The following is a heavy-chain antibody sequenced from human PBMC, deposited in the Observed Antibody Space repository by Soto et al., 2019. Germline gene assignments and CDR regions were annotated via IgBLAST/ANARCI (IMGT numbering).Heavy chain of an antibody. Sequence: KPSETLSLTCGVSGGSLSGATYSWNWIRQPPGKGLEWIGYIFPSGTTYYNPSLKSRVTISIDVSKNQFSLSLRSFTAADTAVYYCARSREFDYWSQGTLVTVSS. J-gene: IGHJ4*02. CDR3: ARSREFDY. V-gene: IGHV4-30-2*01. CDR2: IFPSGTT. CDR1: GGSLSGATYS.